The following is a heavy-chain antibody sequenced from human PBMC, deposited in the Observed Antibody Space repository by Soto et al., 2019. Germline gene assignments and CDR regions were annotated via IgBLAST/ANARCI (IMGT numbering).Heavy chain of an antibody. Sequence: EVQLVESGGGLVQPGGSLRLSCEASGFTFSTFWMHWLRQAPGKGLVWVSRINSDGSSTNYADSVKGRVTISRDNAKNMLYLQMNSLRAEDTAVSYCARDFEYWGQGTLVTVSS. CDR1: GFTFSTFW. V-gene: IGHV3-74*01. J-gene: IGHJ4*02. CDR2: INSDGSST. CDR3: ARDFEY.